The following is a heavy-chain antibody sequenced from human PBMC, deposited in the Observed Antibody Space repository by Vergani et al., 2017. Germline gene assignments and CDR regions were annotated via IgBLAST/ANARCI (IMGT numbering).Heavy chain of an antibody. CDR3: VRDQVTMLRGSDALDI. CDR2: IRSKAYGGTT. V-gene: IGHV3-49*03. J-gene: IGHJ3*02. Sequence: EVQLVESGGGLVQPGRSLRLSCTASGFTFGDYAMSWFRQAPGKGLEWVGFIRSKAYGGTTEYAASVKGRFTISRDDSKSIAYLQMNSLKTEDTAMYYCVRDQVTMLRGSDALDIWGQGTMVTVSS. D-gene: IGHD3-10*01. CDR1: GFTFGDYA.